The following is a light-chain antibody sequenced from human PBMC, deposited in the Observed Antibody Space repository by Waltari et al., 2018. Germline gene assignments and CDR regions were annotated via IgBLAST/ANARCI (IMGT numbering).Light chain of an antibody. J-gene: IGLJ2*01. V-gene: IGLV3-1*01. CDR2: QGT. Sequence: SYELTQPPSVSVSPGQTATITCPGDRLVDQYPCWYQQKPGQSPVLVISQGTRLPSGIPERFSGSTSGNTATLIISGAQAMDEADYYCQAWDSRTAYVLFGGGTKLTVL. CDR1: RLVDQY. CDR3: QAWDSRTAYVL.